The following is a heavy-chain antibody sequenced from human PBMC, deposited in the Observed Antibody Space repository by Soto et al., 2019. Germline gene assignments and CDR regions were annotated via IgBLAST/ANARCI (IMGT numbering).Heavy chain of an antibody. J-gene: IGHJ4*02. CDR2: ISSSGSTI. Sequence: GGSLRLSCAASGFTFSDYYMSWIRQAPGKGLEWVSYISSSGSTIYYADSVKGRFTISRDNAKNSLYLQMNSLRAEDTAVYYCARAGTFVIAATRLFDYWGQGTLVTVSS. V-gene: IGHV3-11*01. D-gene: IGHD2-15*01. CDR3: ARAGTFVIAATRLFDY. CDR1: GFTFSDYY.